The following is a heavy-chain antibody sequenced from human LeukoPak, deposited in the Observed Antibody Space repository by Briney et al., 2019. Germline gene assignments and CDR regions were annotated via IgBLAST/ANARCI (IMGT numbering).Heavy chain of an antibody. D-gene: IGHD5/OR15-5a*01. CDR1: VGSISGYY. J-gene: IGHJ4*02. CDR2: IYYSGST. CDR3: ARDHRVYGYFDY. V-gene: IGHV4-59*01. Sequence: SGTLSLTCTVSVGSISGYYWSWIRQSPGKGLEWIGYIYYSGSTNYNPSLKSRVTISIDTSKKQFSLKLRSVTAADTAVYYCARDHRVYGYFDYWGQGTLVTVSS.